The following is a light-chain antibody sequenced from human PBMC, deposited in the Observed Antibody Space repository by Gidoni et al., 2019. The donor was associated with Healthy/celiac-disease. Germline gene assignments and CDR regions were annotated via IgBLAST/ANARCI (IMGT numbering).Light chain of an antibody. CDR3: QQRSNWPPIT. J-gene: IGKJ5*01. CDR1: QSVSSY. Sequence: EIVLTQSPATLSLSPGARATLSCRASQSVSSYLAWYQQKPGQAPRLLIYDASNRATGIPARFSGSGSGTDFTLTISSLEPEDFAVYYCQQRSNWPPITFXQXTRLEIK. V-gene: IGKV3-11*01. CDR2: DAS.